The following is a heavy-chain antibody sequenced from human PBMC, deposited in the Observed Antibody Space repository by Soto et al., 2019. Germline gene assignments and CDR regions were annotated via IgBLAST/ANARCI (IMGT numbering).Heavy chain of an antibody. Sequence: GGSLRLSCVVSGFTFSDYYMSWIRQAPGKGLGWISYISSSGGTIYYADSVKGRFTISRDNAKNSLYLQMNSLRAEDTAVYYCARVQHPAYFDYWGQGTPVTVSS. V-gene: IGHV3-11*01. J-gene: IGHJ4*02. CDR2: ISSSGGTI. CDR1: GFTFSDYY. CDR3: ARVQHPAYFDY.